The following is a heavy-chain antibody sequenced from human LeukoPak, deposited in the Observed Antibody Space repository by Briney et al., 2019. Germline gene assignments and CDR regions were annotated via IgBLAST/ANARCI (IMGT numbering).Heavy chain of an antibody. CDR3: ARPFTAMVEESAFDI. CDR2: IIPILGIA. J-gene: IGHJ3*02. D-gene: IGHD5-18*01. CDR1: GYTFTGYY. V-gene: IGHV1-69*02. Sequence: SVKVSCKASGYTFTGYYMHWVRQAPGQGLEWMGRIIPILGIANYAQKFQGRVTITADKSTSTAYMELSSLRSEDTAVYYCARPFTAMVEESAFDIWGQGTMVTVSS.